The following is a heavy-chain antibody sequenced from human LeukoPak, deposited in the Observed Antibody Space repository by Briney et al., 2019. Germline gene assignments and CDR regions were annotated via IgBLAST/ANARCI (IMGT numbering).Heavy chain of an antibody. D-gene: IGHD3-10*01. CDR2: IKQDGSVE. V-gene: IGHV3-7*01. Sequence: GGSLRLSCAASGFTYSNYWMTRVRQAPGKGLQWVASIKQDGSVEYYVDSVKGRFTISRDNAKNSHYLQMNSLRVEDMAVYYCARWADDSGIYYIASWGQGTLVTVSS. J-gene: IGHJ4*02. CDR3: ARWADDSGIYYIAS. CDR1: GFTYSNYW.